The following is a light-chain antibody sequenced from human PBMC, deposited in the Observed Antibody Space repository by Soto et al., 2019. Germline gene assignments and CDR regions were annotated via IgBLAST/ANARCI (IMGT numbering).Light chain of an antibody. Sequence: DIVMTQSPLSLPVTPGEPASISCRSSQSLLHNNGYNYLDWYLQKPGQSPQLLIYLGSNRASRVPGRFSGSGSGTDFTLKISRVEAEDVGVYYCMQALRTQWTFGQGTKVDIK. CDR2: LGS. J-gene: IGKJ1*01. CDR3: MQALRTQWT. V-gene: IGKV2-28*01. CDR1: QSLLHNNGYNY.